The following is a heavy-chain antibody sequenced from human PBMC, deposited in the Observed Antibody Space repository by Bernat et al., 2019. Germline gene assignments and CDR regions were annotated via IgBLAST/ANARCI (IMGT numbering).Heavy chain of an antibody. CDR1: GGSISSSSYY. CDR2: IYYSGST. J-gene: IGHJ4*02. CDR3: ARARTVTNFYFDY. V-gene: IGHV4-39*01. Sequence: QLQLQESGPGLVKPSETLSLTCTVSGGSISSSSYYWGWIRQPPGKGLEWIGSIYYSGSTYYNPSLKSRVTISVDTSKNQFSLKLSSVTAADTAVYYCARARTVTNFYFDYWGQGTLVTVSS. D-gene: IGHD4-11*01.